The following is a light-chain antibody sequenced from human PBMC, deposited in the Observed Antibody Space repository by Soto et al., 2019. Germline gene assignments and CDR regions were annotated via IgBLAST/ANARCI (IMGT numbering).Light chain of an antibody. CDR2: ASS. V-gene: IGKV1-39*01. Sequence: VQVTQSPSSLSASVGDRVTITCRASQSISSYLNWYQQKPGKAPKLLIYASSSLQSGVPSRFSGSGSGADFILTISSLQSEDFATYYCQQANSFPITFGQGTRLEIK. CDR1: QSISSY. CDR3: QQANSFPIT. J-gene: IGKJ5*01.